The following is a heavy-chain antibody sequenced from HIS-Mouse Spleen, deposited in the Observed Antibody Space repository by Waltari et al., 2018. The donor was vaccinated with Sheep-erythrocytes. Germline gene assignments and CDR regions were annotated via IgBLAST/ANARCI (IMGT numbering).Heavy chain of an antibody. V-gene: IGHV4-34*01. CDR3: ARLRGRHIVVVTASRYFDL. Sequence: QVQLQQWGAGLLKPSETLSLTCAVYGGSFSGYYWSWIRQPPGKGLEWIGEINHSGSTNYNPSLKRRVPISVATSKSQLSLELSSVTAAETAVYYCARLRGRHIVVVTASRYFDLWGRGTLVTVSS. J-gene: IGHJ2*01. D-gene: IGHD2-21*02. CDR1: GGSFSGYY. CDR2: INHSGST.